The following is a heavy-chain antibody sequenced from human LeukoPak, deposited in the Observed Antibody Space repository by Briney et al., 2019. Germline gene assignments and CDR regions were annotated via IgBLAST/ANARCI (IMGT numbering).Heavy chain of an antibody. J-gene: IGHJ4*02. Sequence: SETLSLTCTVSGGSVSSYYWSWIRQLAGKGLEWIGHLYNSGSTNYNPSLKGRVTMSVATSKNQFSLHLSSVTAADTAVYYCARSAFLVTAPGHYYFDYWGQGTLVAVS. D-gene: IGHD6-13*01. CDR1: GGSVSSYY. CDR2: LYNSGST. V-gene: IGHV4-4*07. CDR3: ARSAFLVTAPGHYYFDY.